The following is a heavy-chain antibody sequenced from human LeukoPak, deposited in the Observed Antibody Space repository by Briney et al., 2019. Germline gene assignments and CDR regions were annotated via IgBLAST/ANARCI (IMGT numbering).Heavy chain of an antibody. Sequence: NPSETLSLTCAVYGGSFSGYYWSWIRQPPGKGLEWIGEINHSGSTNYNPSLKSRVTISVDTSKNQFSLKLSSVTAADTAVYYCARGRIAARLKSFDYWGQGTLVTVSS. V-gene: IGHV4-34*01. CDR2: INHSGST. D-gene: IGHD6-6*01. CDR3: ARGRIAARLKSFDY. J-gene: IGHJ4*02. CDR1: GGSFSGYY.